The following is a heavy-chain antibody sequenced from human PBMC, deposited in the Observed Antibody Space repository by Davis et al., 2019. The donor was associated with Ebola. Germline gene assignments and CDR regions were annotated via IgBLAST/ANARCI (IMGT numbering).Heavy chain of an antibody. CDR2: VSHSQRET. CDR1: GFTFRNHA. D-gene: IGHD2-2*01. Sequence: GESLKISCAASGFTFRNHAMHWVRQAPGKGLEWVAVVSHSQRETFYADSVKGRFTISRDNSENTLYLQMNSLRADDTAVYYCAREGVQLLYVDYWGQGTQVTVSS. J-gene: IGHJ4*02. V-gene: IGHV3-30*04. CDR3: AREGVQLLYVDY.